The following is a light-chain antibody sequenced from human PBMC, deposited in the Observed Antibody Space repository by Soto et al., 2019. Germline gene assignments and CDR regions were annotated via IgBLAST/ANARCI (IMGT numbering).Light chain of an antibody. J-gene: IGLJ2*01. CDR1: SSDVGSYNR. Sequence: QSVLTQPPSVSGSPGQSVTISCTGTSSDVGSYNRVSWYQQPPGTAPKLMIYEVSNRPSGVPDRFSGSKSGNTASLTISGLQAEDEADYYCSLYTSSSTPYVVFGGGTKVTVL. V-gene: IGLV2-18*01. CDR3: SLYTSSSTPYVV. CDR2: EVS.